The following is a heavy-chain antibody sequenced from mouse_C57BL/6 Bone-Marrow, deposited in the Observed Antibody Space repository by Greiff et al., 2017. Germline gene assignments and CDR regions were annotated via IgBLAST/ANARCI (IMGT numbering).Heavy chain of an antibody. CDR3: ARKTSTVVATDAMDY. J-gene: IGHJ4*01. CDR1: GYTFTDYN. V-gene: IGHV1-18*01. CDR2: INPNNGGT. D-gene: IGHD1-1*01. Sequence: EVQLQQSGPELVKPGASVKIPCKASGYTFTDYNMDWVKQSHGKSLEWIGDINPNNGGTIYNQKFKGKATLTVDKSSSTAYMELRSLTSEDTAVYYCARKTSTVVATDAMDYWGQGTSVTISS.